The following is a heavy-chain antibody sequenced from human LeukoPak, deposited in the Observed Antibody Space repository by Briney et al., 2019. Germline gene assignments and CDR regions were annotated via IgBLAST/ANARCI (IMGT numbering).Heavy chain of an antibody. Sequence: GASVKVSCKASGGTLNSYVISWVRQAPGQGLEWMGGIIPISGTTNYAQKLQGRVTMTTDTSTSTAYMELRSLRSDDTAVYYCARDQYCDSKGWFDPWGQGTLVTVSS. D-gene: IGHD3-22*01. J-gene: IGHJ5*02. V-gene: IGHV1-69*05. CDR1: GGTLNSYV. CDR3: ARDQYCDSKGWFDP. CDR2: IIPISGTT.